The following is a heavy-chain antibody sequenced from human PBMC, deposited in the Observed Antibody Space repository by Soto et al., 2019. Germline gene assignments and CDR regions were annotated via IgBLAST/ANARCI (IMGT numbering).Heavy chain of an antibody. V-gene: IGHV1-69*12. CDR1: GGTFSSYA. J-gene: IGHJ4*02. CDR3: AAGYYDSSGYYPCDY. CDR2: IIPIFGTA. Sequence: QVQLVQSGAAVKKPGSSVKVSCKASGGTFSSYAISWVRQAPGQGLEWMGGIIPIFGTANYAQKFQGRVTITADESTSTAYTELSSLRSEDTAVYYCAAGYYDSSGYYPCDYWGQGTLVTVSS. D-gene: IGHD3-22*01.